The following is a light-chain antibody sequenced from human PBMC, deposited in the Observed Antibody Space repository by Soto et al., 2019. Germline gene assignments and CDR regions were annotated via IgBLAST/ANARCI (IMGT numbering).Light chain of an antibody. CDR3: SSYTSSSTLVV. Sequence: QSALTQPASVSGSPGQSITISCTGTSSDVGTYNLVSWHQHHPGKAPKLIIYEGSKRPSGVSNRFSGSKSGNTASLTISGLQAEDEADYYCSSYTSSSTLVVFGGGTKLTVL. J-gene: IGLJ2*01. CDR2: EGS. V-gene: IGLV2-14*02. CDR1: SSDVGTYNL.